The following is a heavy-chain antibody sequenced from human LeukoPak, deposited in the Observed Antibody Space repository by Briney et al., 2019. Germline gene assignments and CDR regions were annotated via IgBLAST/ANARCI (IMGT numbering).Heavy chain of an antibody. D-gene: IGHD6-13*01. V-gene: IGHV4-4*07. Sequence: SETLSLTCTVSGGSISSYYWSWIRQPAGKGLEWIGRIYTSGSTNYNPSLKSRVTMSVDTSKNQFSLKLSSVTAADTAVYYCARERYSSSWYGSYFDYWGQGTMVTVSS. CDR2: IYTSGST. CDR3: ARERYSSSWYGSYFDY. J-gene: IGHJ4*02. CDR1: GGSISSYY.